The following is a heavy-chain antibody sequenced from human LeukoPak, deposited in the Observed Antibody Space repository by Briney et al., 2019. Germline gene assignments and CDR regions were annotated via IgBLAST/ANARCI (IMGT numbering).Heavy chain of an antibody. V-gene: IGHV4-34*01. CDR1: GGFDIYY. CDR2: TTFRGKT. D-gene: IGHD2-21*02. J-gene: IGHJ4*02. CDR3: AGYGGDWYPDS. Sequence: SETLSFTCAVYGGFDIYYWTIVRQPPGKGLEWIGETTFRGKTSYNPSLKGRVTISVDRTTQQFPLKLTSVTVADTAVYYCAGYGGDWYPDSWGQGTLVIVSS.